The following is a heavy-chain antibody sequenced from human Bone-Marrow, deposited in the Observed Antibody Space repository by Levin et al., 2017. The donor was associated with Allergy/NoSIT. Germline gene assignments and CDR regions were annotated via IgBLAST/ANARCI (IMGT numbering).Heavy chain of an antibody. CDR3: ARDFFTGSPIEAFDL. V-gene: IGHV3-48*02. CDR1: GFTLSGFS. J-gene: IGHJ3*01. D-gene: IGHD1-26*01. CDR2: ITPGSENI. Sequence: HGESLKISCTASGFTLSGFSMIWVRQTAGKGLEWVSSITPGSENIYYADSLQGRFTISRDNSKNSLYLQMNNLRDEDTAVYYCARDFFTGSPIEAFDLWGQGTVVTVSS.